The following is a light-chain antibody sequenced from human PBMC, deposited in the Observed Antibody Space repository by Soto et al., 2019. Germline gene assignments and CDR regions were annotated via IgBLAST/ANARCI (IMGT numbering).Light chain of an antibody. V-gene: IGKV1D-16*01. CDR2: AAS. CDR1: QVISSW. CDR3: QHYNSYSEA. J-gene: IGKJ1*01. Sequence: DIQMTQSPASLSAFVGDRVTVTCRASQVISSWVGWYQQRPGKAPRLLIYAASSLQRGVPSRFSGSGSGTEFTLTISSLQPDDFATYYCQHYNSYSEAFGQGTKVELK.